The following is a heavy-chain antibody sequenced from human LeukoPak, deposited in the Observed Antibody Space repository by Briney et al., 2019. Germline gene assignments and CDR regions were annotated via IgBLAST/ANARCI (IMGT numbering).Heavy chain of an antibody. CDR2: ISGSGGST. V-gene: IGHV3-23*01. D-gene: IGHD3-22*01. Sequence: PGGSLRLSCAASGFTFSSYAMSWVRQAPGKGLEWVSAISGSGGSTYYADSVKGRFTISRDNSKNTLYLQMNSLRAEDTAVYYCAKLEGTYYYDSSSYYSQDYWGQGTLVTVSS. CDR3: AKLEGTYYYDSSSYYSQDY. CDR1: GFTFSSYA. J-gene: IGHJ4*02.